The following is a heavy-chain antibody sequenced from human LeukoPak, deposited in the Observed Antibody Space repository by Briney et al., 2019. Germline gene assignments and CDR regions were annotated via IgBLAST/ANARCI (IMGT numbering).Heavy chain of an antibody. CDR2: IYHSGST. CDR3: ARVNSRSWYRYYYYMDV. Sequence: SETLSLTCTVSGYSISSGYYWGWIRQPPGKGLEWIGSIYHSGSTYYNPSLKSRVTISVDTSKNQFSLKLSSVTAADTAVYYCARVNSRSWYRYYYYMDVWGKGTTVTVSS. D-gene: IGHD6-13*01. CDR1: GYSISSGYY. J-gene: IGHJ6*03. V-gene: IGHV4-38-2*02.